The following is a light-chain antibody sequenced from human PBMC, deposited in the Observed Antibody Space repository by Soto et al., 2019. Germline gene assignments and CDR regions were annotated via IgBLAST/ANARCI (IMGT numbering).Light chain of an antibody. CDR2: EVN. V-gene: IGLV2-14*01. CDR1: SGDVGSYTY. CDR3: SSYTITSTLVI. J-gene: IGLJ2*01. Sequence: QSALTQPASVSGSPGQSISVSCTGSSGDVGSYTYVSWYQQHPGKAPKLIIYEVNKRPSGVSDRFSGSKSGNTASLTISGLQAEDEADYYCSSYTITSTLVIFGGGTKLTVL.